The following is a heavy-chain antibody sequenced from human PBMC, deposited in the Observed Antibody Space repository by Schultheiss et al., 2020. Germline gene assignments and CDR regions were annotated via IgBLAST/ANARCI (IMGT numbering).Heavy chain of an antibody. J-gene: IGHJ4*02. D-gene: IGHD3-22*01. Sequence: GGSLRLSCAASGFTFSSYSMNWVRQAPGKGLEWVSSISSSSSYIYYADSVKGRFTISRDNAKNSLYLQMNSLRAEDTAVYYCARGAYYYDSSGFYYFDYWGQGTLVTVSS. CDR2: ISSSSSYI. CDR3: ARGAYYYDSSGFYYFDY. V-gene: IGHV3-21*01. CDR1: GFTFSSYS.